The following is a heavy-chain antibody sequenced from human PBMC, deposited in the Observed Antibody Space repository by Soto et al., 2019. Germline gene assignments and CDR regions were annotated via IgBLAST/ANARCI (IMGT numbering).Heavy chain of an antibody. CDR2: IIPIFGTV. V-gene: IGHV1-69*12. Sequence: QVQLVQSGAEVKKPGSSVKVSCKASGGTFSNYPISWVRQAPGQGLEWMGGIIPIFGTVNYAQKFQGRVTFTADESTSTAYMELSSLRSEDTAVYYCARGNHRWLQWWYFDLWGRGTLVTVSS. J-gene: IGHJ2*01. CDR1: GGTFSNYP. D-gene: IGHD5-12*01. CDR3: ARGNHRWLQWWYFDL.